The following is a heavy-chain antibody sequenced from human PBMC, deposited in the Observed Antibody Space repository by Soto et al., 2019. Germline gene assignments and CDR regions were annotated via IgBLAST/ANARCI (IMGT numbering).Heavy chain of an antibody. J-gene: IGHJ5*02. Sequence: QVQLQESGPGLVKPSETLSLTCTVSGASISGFYRSWIRKSAGKGLEWIGRIYATGTTDYNPSLKSRVMMSVDTSKKQFSLKLRSVTAADTAVYYCVRDRTKTLRDWFDPWGQGISVTVSS. CDR3: VRDRTKTLRDWFDP. D-gene: IGHD1-1*01. CDR2: IYATGTT. CDR1: GASISGFY. V-gene: IGHV4-4*07.